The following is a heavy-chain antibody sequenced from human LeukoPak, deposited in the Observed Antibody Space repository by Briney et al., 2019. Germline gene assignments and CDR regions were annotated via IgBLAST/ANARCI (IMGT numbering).Heavy chain of an antibody. CDR1: KFTFSNYW. J-gene: IGHJ4*02. Sequence: GGALRLSCAASKFTFSNYWMTWVRQAPGGGLEWVANIKEDGSEKYYVDSVKGRFTISRDNAKSSLYLQMNSPRAEDTAVYYCARADSSGKICDYGGQGALVIVSS. V-gene: IGHV3-7*01. CDR2: IKEDGSEK. D-gene: IGHD3-22*01. CDR3: ARADSSGKICDY.